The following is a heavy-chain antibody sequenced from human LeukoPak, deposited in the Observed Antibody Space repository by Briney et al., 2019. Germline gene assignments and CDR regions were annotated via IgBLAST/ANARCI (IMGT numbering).Heavy chain of an antibody. CDR1: KSTFSSFA. V-gene: IGHV3-23*01. CDR2: ISGSGHST. D-gene: IGHD1-14*01. Sequence: GGSLRLSCAASKSTFSSFAITWVRQAPGKGLEWVSSISGSGHSTYYADSGKGRFTISRDNSKNTLYLQMNSLRAEDTAVYYCAKALAGDHYYYGMDVWGQGTTVTVSS. J-gene: IGHJ6*02. CDR3: AKALAGDHYYYGMDV.